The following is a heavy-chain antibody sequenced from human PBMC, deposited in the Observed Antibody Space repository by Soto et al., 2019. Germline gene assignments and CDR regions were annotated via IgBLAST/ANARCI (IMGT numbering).Heavy chain of an antibody. CDR1: GGSISSGDYY. CDR2: IYYSGST. Sequence: SETLSLTCTVSGGSISSGDYYWSWIRQPPGKGLEWIGYIYYSGSTYYNPSLKSRVTISVDTSKNQFSLKLSSVTAADTAVYYCARIDYYDSSGYSYFDYWGQGTLVTVSS. V-gene: IGHV4-30-4*01. D-gene: IGHD3-22*01. J-gene: IGHJ4*02. CDR3: ARIDYYDSSGYSYFDY.